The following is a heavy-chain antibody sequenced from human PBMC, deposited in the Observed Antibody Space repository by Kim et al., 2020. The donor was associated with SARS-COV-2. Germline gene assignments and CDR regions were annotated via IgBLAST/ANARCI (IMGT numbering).Heavy chain of an antibody. CDR1: GFTFSSYW. Sequence: GGSLRLSCAASGFTFSSYWMSWVRQAPGKGLEWVANIKQDGSEKYYVDSVKGRFTISRDNAKNSLYLQMNSLRAEDTAVYYCARDGIAAAGNYYYYGMDFGGRGTTVTVSS. V-gene: IGHV3-7*03. CDR3: ARDGIAAAGNYYYYGMDF. D-gene: IGHD6-13*01. J-gene: IGHJ6*02. CDR2: IKQDGSEK.